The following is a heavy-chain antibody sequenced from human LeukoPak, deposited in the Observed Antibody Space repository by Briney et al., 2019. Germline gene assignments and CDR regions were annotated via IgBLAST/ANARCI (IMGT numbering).Heavy chain of an antibody. CDR1: GFTVSSNY. V-gene: IGHV3-53*04. CDR3: ARGRDSYGESYYFDY. Sequence: GGSLRLSCAASGFTVSSNYMSWVRQAPGKGLEWASVIYSGGSTYYADSVKGRFTISRHNSKNTLYPQMNSLRAEDTAVYYCARGRDSYGESYYFDYWGQGTLVTVSS. CDR2: IYSGGST. D-gene: IGHD5-18*01. J-gene: IGHJ4*02.